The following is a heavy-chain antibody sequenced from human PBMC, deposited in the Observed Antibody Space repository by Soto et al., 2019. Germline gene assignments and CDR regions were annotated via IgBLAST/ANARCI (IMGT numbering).Heavy chain of an antibody. Sequence: GSLRLSCVGSEFTFSLYVIGWVRQAPGKGPEWVSFISGSGASTYYADSVKGRFAISRDNSKNTVYLQMNNLRPEDTAIYSCARGGHDVWGTGEHYYGLDVWGPGTTVTVSS. J-gene: IGHJ6*02. CDR1: EFTFSLYV. V-gene: IGHV3-23*01. D-gene: IGHD3-3*01. CDR2: ISGSGAST. CDR3: ARGGHDVWGTGEHYYGLDV.